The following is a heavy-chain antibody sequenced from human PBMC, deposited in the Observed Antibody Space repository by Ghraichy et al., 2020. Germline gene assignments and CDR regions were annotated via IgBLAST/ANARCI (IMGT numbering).Heavy chain of an antibody. Sequence: GGSLRLSCTASGFTFGDYAMSWFRQAPGKGLEWVGCIRSKAYGGTTEYAASVKCRFTISRDDSKIIAYLQMNSLKTEDTAVYYCTRDSRHLWPTDSWGQGTLVTVSS. D-gene: IGHD2/OR15-2a*01. V-gene: IGHV3-49*03. CDR3: TRDSRHLWPTDS. CDR1: GFTFGDYA. J-gene: IGHJ4*02. CDR2: IRSKAYGGTT.